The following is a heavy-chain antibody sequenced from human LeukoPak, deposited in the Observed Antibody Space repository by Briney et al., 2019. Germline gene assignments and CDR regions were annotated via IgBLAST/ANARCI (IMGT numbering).Heavy chain of an antibody. CDR2: ISYDGSNK. Sequence: PGKSLRLSCAASGFTFSSYAMHWVRQAPGKGLEWVAVISYDGSNKYYADSVKGRFTISRDNSKNTLYLQMNSLRAEDTAVYYCARDGVATTSPLFDYWGQGTLVTVSS. D-gene: IGHD5-12*01. J-gene: IGHJ4*02. CDR1: GFTFSSYA. V-gene: IGHV3-30-3*01. CDR3: ARDGVATTSPLFDY.